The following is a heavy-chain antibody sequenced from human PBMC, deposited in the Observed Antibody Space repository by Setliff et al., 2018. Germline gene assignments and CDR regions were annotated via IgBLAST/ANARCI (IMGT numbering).Heavy chain of an antibody. V-gene: IGHV5-51*01. CDR1: GYSFTSYW. Sequence: PGESLKISCKGSGYSFTSYWIGWVRQMPGKGLEWMGIIYPDDSDTRYSPSFQGQVSISADKSISTAYLQWTSPKASDTAMYYCAGPSSRSNGYYSGAFDIWGQGTMVTVSS. D-gene: IGHD6-13*01. CDR3: AGPSSRSNGYYSGAFDI. CDR2: IYPDDSDT. J-gene: IGHJ3*02.